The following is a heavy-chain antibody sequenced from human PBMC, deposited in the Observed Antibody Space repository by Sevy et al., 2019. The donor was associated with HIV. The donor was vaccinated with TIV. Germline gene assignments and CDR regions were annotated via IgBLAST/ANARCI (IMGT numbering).Heavy chain of an antibody. Sequence: ASVKVSCEASGYIFTSFDINWMRQAPGQGLEWMGWMNPASGDPGYVETFQGRVIMTRDTFRNTAFMELSNLRPEDTAVYYCARGMGMTDFGVVPDAFDVWGQGTVVTVSS. CDR3: ARGMGMTDFGVVPDAFDV. V-gene: IGHV1-8*01. CDR2: MNPASGDP. J-gene: IGHJ3*01. CDR1: GYIFTSFD. D-gene: IGHD3-3*01.